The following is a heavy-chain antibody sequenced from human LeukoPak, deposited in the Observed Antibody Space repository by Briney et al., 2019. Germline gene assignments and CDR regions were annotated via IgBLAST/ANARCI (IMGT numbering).Heavy chain of an antibody. D-gene: IGHD2-15*01. V-gene: IGHV3-23*01. J-gene: IGHJ4*02. CDR3: AKGPLCSGGSCQRFDC. CDR1: GFTFSSYD. Sequence: GXXRLSCAASGFTFSSYDMSWVRQAPGKGLGWVSAIGVSGSTTYHADSVKGRFTISRENSKKTLYLQMNSLRVEDTAVYYCAKGPLCSGGSCQRFDCWGQGTLVTVSS. CDR2: IGVSGSTT.